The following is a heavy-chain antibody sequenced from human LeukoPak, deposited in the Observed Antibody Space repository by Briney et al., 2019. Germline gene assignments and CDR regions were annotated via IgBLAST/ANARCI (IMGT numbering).Heavy chain of an antibody. J-gene: IGHJ4*02. CDR1: GGSISSCY. D-gene: IGHD6-6*01. V-gene: IGHV4-59*01. Sequence: PSETLSLTCTVSGGSISSCYWSWIRQPPGKGLEWIGYIYYTGSTNYNPSLMSRVNISVDTSKNQFSLNLTSVTAADTAVYFCARWGSIAVARFDYWGQGALVTVSS. CDR3: ARWGSIAVARFDY. CDR2: IYYTGST.